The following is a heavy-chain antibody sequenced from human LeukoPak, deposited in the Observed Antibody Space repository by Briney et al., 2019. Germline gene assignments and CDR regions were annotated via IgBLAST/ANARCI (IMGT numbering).Heavy chain of an antibody. CDR2: ITSSGGST. CDR1: GFTFNTYG. CDR3: ARDLCWGCFDD. J-gene: IGHJ4*02. V-gene: IGHV3-23*01. Sequence: GGTMRLSCAASGFTFNTYGMTWVRQAPGKGLEWVSAITSSGGSTYYGDSVKGRFTISRDNSRNTLYLQMNSLRVDDTAVYYCARDLCWGCFDDWGQGNLVTVSS. D-gene: IGHD3-10*02.